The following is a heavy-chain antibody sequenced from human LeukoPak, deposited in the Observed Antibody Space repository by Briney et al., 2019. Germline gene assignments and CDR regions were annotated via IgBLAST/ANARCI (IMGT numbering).Heavy chain of an antibody. J-gene: IGHJ6*03. CDR3: AREKGDCSSTSCPHPYYYYYMDV. Sequence: PGGSLRLSCAASGFTFSSYWMHWVRQAPGKGLVWVSRIKTDGSSTSYADSVKGRFTISRDNSKNTLYLQMNSLRAEDTAVYYCAREKGDCSSTSCPHPYYYYYMDVWGKGTTVTVSS. CDR1: GFTFSSYW. D-gene: IGHD2-2*01. CDR2: IKTDGSST. V-gene: IGHV3-74*01.